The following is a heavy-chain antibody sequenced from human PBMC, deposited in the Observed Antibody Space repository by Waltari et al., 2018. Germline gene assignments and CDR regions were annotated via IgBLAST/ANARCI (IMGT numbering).Heavy chain of an antibody. J-gene: IGHJ5*02. Sequence: QLQLQESGSGLVKPSQTLSLTCAVSGASISSGGYSWRWIRQPPGKGLEWIGYSYYRGNTYYKPCLKSSVTISIDRSKNQFSLRLNYVTAADSAVYYCARRMTTQLIGGFDPWGQGTLVTVSS. D-gene: IGHD4-4*01. CDR2: SYYRGNT. CDR1: GASISSGGYS. CDR3: ARRMTTQLIGGFDP. V-gene: IGHV4-30-2*01.